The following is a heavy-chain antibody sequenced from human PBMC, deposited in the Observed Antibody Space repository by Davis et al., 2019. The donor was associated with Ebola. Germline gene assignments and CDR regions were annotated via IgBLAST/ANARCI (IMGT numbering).Heavy chain of an antibody. CDR1: GLTFSSYY. J-gene: IGHJ6*04. CDR3: AKDSSSSSHYYYGMDV. D-gene: IGHD6-6*01. CDR2: ISSSSNYI. Sequence: GESLKISCAASGLTFSSYYMNWVRQAPGKGLEWVSSISSSSNYIYYADSMKGRFTISRDNAKNSLFLQMNSLRAEDTALYYCAKDSSSSSHYYYGMDVWGKGTTVTVSS. V-gene: IGHV3-21*04.